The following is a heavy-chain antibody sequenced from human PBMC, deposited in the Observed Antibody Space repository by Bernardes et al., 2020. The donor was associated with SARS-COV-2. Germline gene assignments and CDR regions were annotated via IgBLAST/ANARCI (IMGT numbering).Heavy chain of an antibody. CDR1: GNPFTSYA. CDR2: IIPLFGTT. J-gene: IGHJ3*02. Sequence: SVKVSCKTSGNPFTSYAVIWVRQAPGHGLACMGGIIPLFGTTNYAQNFQGRVTIAADESTSTVYMELSSLRSEDTAMYYCARSGTYPDAFDIWGQGTMVTVSS. V-gene: IGHV1-69*13. D-gene: IGHD1-26*01. CDR3: ARSGTYPDAFDI.